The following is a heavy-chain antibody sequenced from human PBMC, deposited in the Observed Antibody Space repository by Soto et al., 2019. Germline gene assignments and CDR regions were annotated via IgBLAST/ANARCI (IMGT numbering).Heavy chain of an antibody. CDR1: GGSISSYY. D-gene: IGHD6-6*01. V-gene: IGHV4-59*01. Sequence: SETLSLTCTVSGGSISSYYWSWIRQPPGKGLEWIGYIYYSGSTNYNPSLKSRVTISVDTSKNQFSLKLSSVTAADTAVYYCATWVFSSSFSNWFDPWGQGTLVTVSS. CDR3: ATWVFSSSFSNWFDP. J-gene: IGHJ5*02. CDR2: IYYSGST.